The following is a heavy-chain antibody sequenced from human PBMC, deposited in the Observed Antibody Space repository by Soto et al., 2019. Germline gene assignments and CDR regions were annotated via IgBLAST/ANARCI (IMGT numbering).Heavy chain of an antibody. J-gene: IGHJ4*02. CDR3: ARDGGIAAAGRGGGFDY. Sequence: EVQLVESGGGLVQPGGSLRLSCAASGFTFSSYSMNWVRQAPGKGLEWVSYISSSSSTIYYADSVKGRFTISRDNAKNSLYLKMNSRRAEDRAVYYWARDGGIAAAGRGGGFDYWGQGTLVTVSS. CDR1: GFTFSSYS. CDR2: ISSSSSTI. V-gene: IGHV3-48*01. D-gene: IGHD6-13*01.